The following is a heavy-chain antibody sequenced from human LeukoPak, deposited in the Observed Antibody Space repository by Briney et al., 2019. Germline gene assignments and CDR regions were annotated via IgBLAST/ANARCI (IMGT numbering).Heavy chain of an antibody. Sequence: SETLSLTCAVYGGSFSGYYWSWIRQPPGKGLEWIGEINHSGSTNYNPSLKSRVTISVDTSKNQFSLKLSSVTAADTAVYYCARSITMIVVVITTFWGFDPWGQGTLVTVST. V-gene: IGHV4-34*01. CDR2: INHSGST. D-gene: IGHD3-22*01. CDR1: GGSFSGYY. CDR3: ARSITMIVVVITTFWGFDP. J-gene: IGHJ5*02.